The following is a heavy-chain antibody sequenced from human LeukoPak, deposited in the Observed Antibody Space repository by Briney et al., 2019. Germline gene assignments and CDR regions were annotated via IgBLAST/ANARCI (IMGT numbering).Heavy chain of an antibody. CDR1: GFTFSSYA. CDR2: ISGSGGST. J-gene: IGHJ6*03. Sequence: GGSLRLSCAASGFTFSSYAMSWVRQAPGKGLEWVSAISGSGGSTYYADSAKGRFTISRDNSKNTLYLQMNSLRAEDTAVYYCAKDGYGVRGVILDYYMDVWGKGTTVTVSS. D-gene: IGHD3-10*01. CDR3: AKDGYGVRGVILDYYMDV. V-gene: IGHV3-23*01.